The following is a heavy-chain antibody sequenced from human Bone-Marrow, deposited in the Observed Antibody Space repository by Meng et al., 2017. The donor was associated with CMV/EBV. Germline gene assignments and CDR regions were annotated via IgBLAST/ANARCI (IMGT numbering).Heavy chain of an antibody. CDR3: TTVYSCGDYYLGY. J-gene: IGHJ4*02. CDR2: IKSKTDGGTT. CDR1: GFTFSDYY. D-gene: IGHD3-22*01. V-gene: IGHV3-15*01. Sequence: GGSLRLSCAASGFTFSDYYMSWIRQAPGKGLEWVGRIKSKTDGGTTDYAALVKGRFTISRDESKNTLYLQMNSLKTEDTAVYYCTTVYSCGDYYLGYWGQGTLVTVSS.